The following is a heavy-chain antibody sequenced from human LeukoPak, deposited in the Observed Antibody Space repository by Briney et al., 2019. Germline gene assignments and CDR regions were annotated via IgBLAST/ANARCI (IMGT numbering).Heavy chain of an antibody. CDR3: AREGVAIFGVVKGYYFDY. D-gene: IGHD3-3*01. CDR2: IIPIFGTA. J-gene: IGHJ4*02. CDR1: GGTFSSYA. Sequence: SVKVSCEASGGTFSSYAISWVRQAPGQGLEWMGGIIPIFGTANYAQKFQGRVTITADESTSTAYMELSSLRSEDTAVYYCAREGVAIFGVVKGYYFDYWGQGTLVTVSS. V-gene: IGHV1-69*01.